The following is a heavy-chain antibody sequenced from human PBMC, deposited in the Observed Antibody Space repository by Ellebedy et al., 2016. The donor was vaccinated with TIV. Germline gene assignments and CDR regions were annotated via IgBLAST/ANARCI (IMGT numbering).Heavy chain of an antibody. CDR2: IRYDDSAR. V-gene: IGHV3-30*02. CDR3: AKKKEYDGNSLEH. Sequence: GESLKISCAASGFSFSNIGMHWVRQAPGKGPEWVAFIRYDDSARYYADSVKGRFTISIDNSKNTLYLQMNSLRTEDTAVYYCAKKKEYDGNSLEHWGQGTLVTVSS. CDR1: GFSFSNIG. J-gene: IGHJ1*01. D-gene: IGHD1-1*01.